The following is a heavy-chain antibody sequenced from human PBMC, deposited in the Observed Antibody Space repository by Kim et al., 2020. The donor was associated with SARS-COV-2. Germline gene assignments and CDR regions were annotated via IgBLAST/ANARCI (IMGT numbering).Heavy chain of an antibody. CDR1: GGSISSGGYY. CDR2: IYYSGST. Sequence: SETLSLTCTVSGGSISSGGYYWSWIRQHPGKGLEWIGYIYYSGSTYYNPSLKSRVTISVDTSKNQFSLKLSSVTAADTAVYYCARAMGGITIFGVVTLSAFDLWGQGTMVTVSS. CDR3: ARAMGGITIFGVVTLSAFDL. J-gene: IGHJ3*01. V-gene: IGHV4-31*03. D-gene: IGHD3-3*01.